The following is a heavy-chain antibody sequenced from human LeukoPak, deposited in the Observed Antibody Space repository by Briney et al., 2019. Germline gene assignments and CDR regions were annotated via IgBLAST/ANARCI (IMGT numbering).Heavy chain of an antibody. CDR3: AKSRDYDFWSGYYTEWYFDL. Sequence: PGGSLRLSCTASGFTFNSYAMHWVRQAPGKGLEWVAVISHDGSIKSYADSVKGRFTISRDNSKNTLYLQMNSLRAEDTAVYYCAKSRDYDFWSGYYTEWYFDLWGRGTLVTVSS. CDR1: GFTFNSYA. V-gene: IGHV3-30-3*01. J-gene: IGHJ2*01. CDR2: ISHDGSIK. D-gene: IGHD3-3*01.